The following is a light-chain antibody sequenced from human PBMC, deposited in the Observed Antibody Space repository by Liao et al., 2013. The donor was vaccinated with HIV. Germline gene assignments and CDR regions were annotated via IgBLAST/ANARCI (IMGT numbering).Light chain of an antibody. V-gene: IGLV3-21*01. CDR3: QAWDSITVV. Sequence: SYELTQPPSVSVAPGKTARITCGGNNIGSKSVHWYQQKPGQAPVLVIYYDSKRPSGIPERFSGSNSGNTATLTISGTQAMDEADYYCQAWDSITVVFGGGTKLTVL. J-gene: IGLJ2*01. CDR2: YDS. CDR1: NIGSKS.